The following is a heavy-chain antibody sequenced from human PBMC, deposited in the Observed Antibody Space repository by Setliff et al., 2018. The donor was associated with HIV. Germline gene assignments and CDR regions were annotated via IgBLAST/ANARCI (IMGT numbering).Heavy chain of an antibody. CDR1: SGSFTGYY. Sequence: LSLTCAVYSGSFTGYYWTWIRQPPGKGLEWIGEINRFGITNYNPSLKSRLTLSVDTSKNQFSLNVNSVTAADTAVYYCARGGYCDSDNCDRGRNFDYWSQGMLVTVSS. CDR3: ARGGYCDSDNCDRGRNFDY. V-gene: IGHV4-34*01. J-gene: IGHJ4*02. D-gene: IGHD2-21*01. CDR2: INRFGIT.